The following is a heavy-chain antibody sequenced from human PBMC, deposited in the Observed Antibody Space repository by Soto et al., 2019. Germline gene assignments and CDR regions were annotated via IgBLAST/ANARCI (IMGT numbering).Heavy chain of an antibody. Sequence: QVQLVQSGAEVKKPGASVKVSCKASGYTFTSYGISWVRQAPGQGLEWMGWISAYNGNTNYAQKLQGSVTMTTDTTTRTAYMELRSLRSDDTAVYYCARDRGAYGMDVWGQGTTVTVSS. CDR1: GYTFTSYG. CDR2: ISAYNGNT. V-gene: IGHV1-18*01. J-gene: IGHJ6*02. CDR3: ARDRGAYGMDV.